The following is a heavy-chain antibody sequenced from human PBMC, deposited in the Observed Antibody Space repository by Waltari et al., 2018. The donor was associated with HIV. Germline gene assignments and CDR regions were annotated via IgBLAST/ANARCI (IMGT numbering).Heavy chain of an antibody. CDR1: GYTFTAYY. J-gene: IGHJ3*02. Sequence: GASVKVSCKASGYTFTAYYIHWVRQAPGQGLEWMGWVYPNTGDTNYAQKFQGRVTMARDASIRTVSMELSRLRSDDTAVYYCVRQMTFYDAFDIWGQGTLVTVSA. CDR2: VYPNTGDT. V-gene: IGHV1-2*02. CDR3: VRQMTFYDAFDI.